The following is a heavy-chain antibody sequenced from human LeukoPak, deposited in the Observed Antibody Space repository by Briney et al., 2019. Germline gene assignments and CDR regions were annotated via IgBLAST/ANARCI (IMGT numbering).Heavy chain of an antibody. CDR3: ARGRSTVVTQPFDY. D-gene: IGHD4-23*01. Sequence: PSETLSLTCAVYGGSFCAYYWGWSRQPPGKRRGWIGEINHSGRTNYNPSLQSRVTISVDTSKNQFSLKLSSVTAAATAVYYCARGRSTVVTQPFDYWGQGTLVTVSS. CDR2: INHSGRT. CDR1: GGSFCAYY. J-gene: IGHJ4*02. V-gene: IGHV4-34*01.